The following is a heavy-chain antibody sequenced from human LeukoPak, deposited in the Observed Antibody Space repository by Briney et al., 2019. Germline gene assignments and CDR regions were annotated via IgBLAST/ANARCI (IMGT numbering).Heavy chain of an antibody. J-gene: IGHJ4*02. CDR1: GLTFSSYS. Sequence: PGGSLRLSCAASGLTFSSYSMNWVRQAPGKGLEWVSYISSSSSTIYYADSVKGRFTISRDNAKNSPYLQMNSLRDEDTAVYYCASSTGWYEGFDYWGQGTLVTVSS. V-gene: IGHV3-48*02. CDR2: ISSSSSTI. CDR3: ASSTGWYEGFDY. D-gene: IGHD6-19*01.